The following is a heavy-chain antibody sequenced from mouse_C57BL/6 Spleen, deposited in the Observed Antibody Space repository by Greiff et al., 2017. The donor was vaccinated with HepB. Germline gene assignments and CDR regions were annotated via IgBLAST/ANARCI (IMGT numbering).Heavy chain of an antibody. D-gene: IGHD2-3*01. CDR2: IWGVGST. CDR3: ASRSFDGYYPFAY. Sequence: VKLMESGPGLVAPSQSLSITCTVSGFSLTSYGVDWVRQSPGKGLEWLGVIWGVGSTNYNSALKSRLSISKDNSKSQVFLKMNSLQTDDTAMYYCASRSFDGYYPFAYWGQGTLVTVSA. V-gene: IGHV2-6*01. CDR1: GFSLTSYG. J-gene: IGHJ3*01.